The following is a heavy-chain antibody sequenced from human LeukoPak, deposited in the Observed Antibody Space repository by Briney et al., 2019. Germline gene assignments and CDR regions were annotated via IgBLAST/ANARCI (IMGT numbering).Heavy chain of an antibody. CDR1: GGSISTYY. CDR3: AREVDGDYANWFDP. CDR2: IYYSGST. D-gene: IGHD2-21*01. J-gene: IGHJ5*02. V-gene: IGHV4-59*01. Sequence: SETLSLTCTVSGGSISTYYGNWIRQAPGKGLEWIGYIYYSGSTNYNPSLKSRVTISVDTSRNQFSLKLSSVTAADTAVYYCAREVDGDYANWFDPWGQGTLVTVSS.